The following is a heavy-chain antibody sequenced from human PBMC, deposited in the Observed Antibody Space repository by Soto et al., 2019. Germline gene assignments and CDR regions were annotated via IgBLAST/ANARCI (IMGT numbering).Heavy chain of an antibody. D-gene: IGHD5-12*01. CDR1: GYTFTSYG. J-gene: IGHJ6*02. V-gene: IGHV1-18*01. Sequence: QVQLVQSGAEVKKPGASVKVSCKASGYTFTSYGISWVRQAPGQGLEWMGWISAYNGNTNYAQKIQGRVTMTTDTSTSTAYMELRSLRSDDTAVYYCARADGGLRSFYYYVMDVWGQGTTVTVSS. CDR3: ARADGGLRSFYYYVMDV. CDR2: ISAYNGNT.